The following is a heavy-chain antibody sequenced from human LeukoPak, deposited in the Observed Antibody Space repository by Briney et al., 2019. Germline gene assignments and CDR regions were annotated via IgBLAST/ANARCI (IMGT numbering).Heavy chain of an antibody. Sequence: GGSLRLSCAASGFTFSSYAMSWVRQAPGKGLEWVSAISGSGGSTYYADSVKGRFTISRDNSKNTLYLRMNSLRAEDTAVYYCAKAAYGSGSYWVWFDPWGQGTLVTVSS. J-gene: IGHJ5*02. CDR2: ISGSGGST. CDR3: AKAAYGSGSYWVWFDP. CDR1: GFTFSSYA. D-gene: IGHD3-10*01. V-gene: IGHV3-23*01.